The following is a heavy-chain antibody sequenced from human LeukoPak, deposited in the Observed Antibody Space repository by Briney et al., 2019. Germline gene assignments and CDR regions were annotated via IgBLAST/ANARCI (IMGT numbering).Heavy chain of an antibody. J-gene: IGHJ4*02. CDR2: ISYDGSNK. D-gene: IGHD1-7*01. CDR3: ARDSPWNYHPGDY. Sequence: PGRSLRLSCAASGFTFSSYAMHWVRQAPGKGLEWVAVISYDGSNKYYADSVKGRFTISRDNSRNTLYLQMNSLRAEDTAVYYCARDSPWNYHPGDYWGQGTLVTVSS. CDR1: GFTFSSYA. V-gene: IGHV3-30*04.